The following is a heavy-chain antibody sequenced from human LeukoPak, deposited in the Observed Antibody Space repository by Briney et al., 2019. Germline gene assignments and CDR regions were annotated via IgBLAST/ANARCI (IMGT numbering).Heavy chain of an antibody. CDR1: GFTFGTFG. D-gene: IGHD1-26*01. V-gene: IGHV3-30*02. CDR3: ARDFRWELLRPDAFDI. Sequence: GGSLRLSCAASGFTFGTFGMHWVRQAPGKGPEWVAHIRFDGTDKYYADSVKGRFTISRDNSRNTLYLQMNSLRHEDTAVYYCARDFRWELLRPDAFDIWGQGTMVTVSS. J-gene: IGHJ3*02. CDR2: IRFDGTDK.